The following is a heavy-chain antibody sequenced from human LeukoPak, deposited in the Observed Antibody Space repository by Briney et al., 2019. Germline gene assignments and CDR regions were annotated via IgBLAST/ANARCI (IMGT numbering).Heavy chain of an antibody. D-gene: IGHD5-18*01. CDR2: IYYSGST. CDR1: GGSISSYY. Sequence: SETLSLTCTVSGGSISSYYWSWIRQPPGKGLEWIGYIYYSGSTNYNPSLKSRVTISVGTSKNQFSLKPSSVTAADTAVYYCARAPYSYGRPFDYWGQGTLVTVSS. V-gene: IGHV4-59*01. J-gene: IGHJ4*02. CDR3: ARAPYSYGRPFDY.